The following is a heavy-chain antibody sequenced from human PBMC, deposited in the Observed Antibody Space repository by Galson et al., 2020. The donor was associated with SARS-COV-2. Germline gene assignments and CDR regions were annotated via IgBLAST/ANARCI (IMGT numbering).Heavy chain of an antibody. V-gene: IGHV3-30*02. J-gene: IGHJ4*02. CDR2: IGNNGKNA. CDR1: GFGFSIYA. CDR3: ARAGDYNSCDN. D-gene: IGHD4-17*01. Sequence: GGSLRLSCAASGFGFSIYAMNWVRQAPGKGLEWVAFIGNNGKNADYADSVKGRFTISRDNSKKTLSLDMSNLRVDDTAVYFCARAGDYNSCDNWGQGTLVTVSS.